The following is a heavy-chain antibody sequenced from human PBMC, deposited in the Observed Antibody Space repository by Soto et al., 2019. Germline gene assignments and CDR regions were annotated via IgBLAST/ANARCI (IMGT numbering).Heavy chain of an antibody. CDR3: ARRSSGSFSGSAYYYGMDV. D-gene: IGHD1-26*01. Sequence: PGESLKISCKGSGYSFTSYWIGWVRQMPGKGLEWMGIIYPGDSDTRYSPSFQGQVTISADKSISTAYLQWSSLKASDTAMYYCARRSSGSFSGSAYYYGMDVWGQGTTVTVSS. CDR2: IYPGDSDT. CDR1: GYSFTSYW. V-gene: IGHV5-51*01. J-gene: IGHJ6*02.